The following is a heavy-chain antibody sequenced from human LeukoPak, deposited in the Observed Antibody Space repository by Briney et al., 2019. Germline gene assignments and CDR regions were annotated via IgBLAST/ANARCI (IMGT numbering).Heavy chain of an antibody. J-gene: IGHJ4*02. V-gene: IGHV7-4-1*02. D-gene: IGHD4-11*01. CDR1: GXTFNSNV. Sequence: AXGXTFNSNVVNWVRQAPGQGLEWMGWINTNTGNPTYAQGFTGRFVFSLDTSVSTAYLQISSLKDEEIGVYYCARGRLHDYWGQGTLVTVSS. CDR2: INTNTGNP. CDR3: ARGRLHDY.